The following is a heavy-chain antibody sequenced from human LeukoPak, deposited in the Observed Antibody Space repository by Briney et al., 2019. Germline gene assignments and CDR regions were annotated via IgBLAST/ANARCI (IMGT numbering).Heavy chain of an antibody. J-gene: IGHJ4*02. CDR3: ARERRYYDSSGYYYPPLDY. CDR2: ISAYNGNT. CDR1: GYTSTSYG. D-gene: IGHD3-22*01. Sequence: ASVKVSCKASGYTSTSYGISWVRQAPGQGLEWMGWISAYNGNTNYAQKLQGRVTMTTDTSTSTAYMELRSLRSDDTAVYYCARERRYYDSSGYYYPPLDYWGQGTLVTVSS. V-gene: IGHV1-18*01.